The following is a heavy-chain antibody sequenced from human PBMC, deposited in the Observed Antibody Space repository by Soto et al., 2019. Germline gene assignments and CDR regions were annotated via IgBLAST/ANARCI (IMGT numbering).Heavy chain of an antibody. V-gene: IGHV3-15*01. CDR3: ATDLPTEGAGEFDY. Sequence: GGSLRLSCVASGFTFKTAWMAWVRQAPGKGLEWVGHVTTGGPTHYAAPVKGKFTISRDDSKNTAYLQMNSLKAEDTAVYYCATDLPTEGAGEFDYWGQGTPVTVSS. CDR2: VTTGGPT. CDR1: GFTFKTAW. D-gene: IGHD1-26*01. J-gene: IGHJ4*02.